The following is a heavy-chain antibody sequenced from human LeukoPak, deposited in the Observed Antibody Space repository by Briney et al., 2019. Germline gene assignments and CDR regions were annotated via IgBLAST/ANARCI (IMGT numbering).Heavy chain of an antibody. J-gene: IGHJ6*02. CDR3: ARGGLRTRASPGDV. Sequence: PGGSLRLSCAASGFTFSSHAMNWVRQAPGKGLEWVSAISGTGTSTYFTDSVKGRFTISRDNSQNTLYLHMNSLRAEDTAVYFCARGGLRTRASPGDVWGQGTTVTVSS. CDR2: ISGTGTST. CDR1: GFTFSSHA. V-gene: IGHV3-23*01. D-gene: IGHD2-2*01.